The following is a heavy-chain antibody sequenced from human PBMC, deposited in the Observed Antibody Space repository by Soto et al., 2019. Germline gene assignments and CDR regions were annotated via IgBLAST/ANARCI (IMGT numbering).Heavy chain of an antibody. D-gene: IGHD2-8*01. CDR2: ISSSSSYI. V-gene: IGHV3-21*01. CDR3: ARTLYCTNGVCLRGGGMDV. Sequence: EVQLVESGGGLVKPGGSLRLSCAASGFTFSSYSMNWVRQAPGKGLEWVSSISSSSSYIYYADSVKGRFTITRDNAKNSLYLQMNSVRAEDTAVYYCARTLYCTNGVCLRGGGMDVWGQGTTVTVSS. J-gene: IGHJ6*02. CDR1: GFTFSSYS.